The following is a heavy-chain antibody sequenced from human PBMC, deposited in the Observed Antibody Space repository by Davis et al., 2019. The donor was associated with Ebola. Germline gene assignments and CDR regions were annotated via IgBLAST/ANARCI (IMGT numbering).Heavy chain of an antibody. J-gene: IGHJ4*02. CDR3: AKDATVTLDY. CDR1: EFTFSGYA. V-gene: IGHV3-23*01. D-gene: IGHD4-17*01. Sequence: GESLKISCAASEFTFSGYAMSWVRQAPGKGLEWVSAISGSGGSTYYAGSVKGRFTISRDNSRNTLYLQMNSLRAEDTAVYYCAKDATVTLDYWGQGTLVTVSS. CDR2: ISGSGGST.